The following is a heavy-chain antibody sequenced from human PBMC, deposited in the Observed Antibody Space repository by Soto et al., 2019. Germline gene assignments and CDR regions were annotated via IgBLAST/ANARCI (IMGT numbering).Heavy chain of an antibody. V-gene: IGHV4-31*03. CDR2: IYYRGST. Sequence: SETLSLTCTVSGGSISSGGYYWSWIRQHPGKGLEWIGYIYYRGSTYYNPSLKSRVTISVDTSKNQFSLKLSSVTAADTAVYYCARTSYHSRGTAADPWGQGTLVTVSS. CDR3: ARTSYHSRGTAADP. D-gene: IGHD3-22*01. CDR1: GGSISSGGYY. J-gene: IGHJ5*02.